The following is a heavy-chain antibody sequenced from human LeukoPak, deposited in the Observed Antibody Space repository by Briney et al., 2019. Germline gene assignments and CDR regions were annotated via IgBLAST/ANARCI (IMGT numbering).Heavy chain of an antibody. D-gene: IGHD5-24*01. V-gene: IGHV3-23*01. CDR3: AKGRWLQNYFDY. CDR2: ISGSTAGT. Sequence: GGSLRLSCAASGFTFSSYAMNWVRQAPGKGLEWVSAISGSTAGTRYADSVKSRFTISRDNSKNTLYLQMNSLRAEDTAVYYCAKGRWLQNYFDYWGQGTLVTVSS. CDR1: GFTFSSYA. J-gene: IGHJ4*02.